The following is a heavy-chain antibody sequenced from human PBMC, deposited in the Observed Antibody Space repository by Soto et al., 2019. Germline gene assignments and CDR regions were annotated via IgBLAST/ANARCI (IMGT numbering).Heavy chain of an antibody. J-gene: IGHJ6*02. CDR3: ARSGCSSNSCYLLYYYYGMDV. Sequence: QVQLVQSGAEVKKPGASVKVSCKASGYTFTSYGISWVRQAPGQGLEWMGWISAYNGNTNYAQKLQGRVTMTTDTSTSTAYMELRSLRSDDTAVYYCARSGCSSNSCYLLYYYYGMDVWGQGTTVTVSS. D-gene: IGHD2-2*01. V-gene: IGHV1-18*04. CDR2: ISAYNGNT. CDR1: GYTFTSYG.